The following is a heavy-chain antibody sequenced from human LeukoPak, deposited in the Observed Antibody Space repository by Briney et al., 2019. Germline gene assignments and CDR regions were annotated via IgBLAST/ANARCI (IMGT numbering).Heavy chain of an antibody. D-gene: IGHD1-26*01. CDR2: IRQDGSEK. Sequence: PGGSLRLSCVASGFSFSSYWMTWVRQAPGKGLEWVANIRQDGSEKYYVDSVQGRFTISRDNSKNTLYLQMNSLRAEDTAVYYCATPPVGVDYWGQGTLVTVSS. CDR1: GFSFSSYW. V-gene: IGHV3-7*01. J-gene: IGHJ4*02. CDR3: ATPPVGVDY.